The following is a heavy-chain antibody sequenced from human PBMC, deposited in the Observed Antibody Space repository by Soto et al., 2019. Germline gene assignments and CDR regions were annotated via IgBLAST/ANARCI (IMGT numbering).Heavy chain of an antibody. CDR1: GYTFSNFW. CDR2: IYPGDHET. J-gene: IGHJ4*02. CDR3: ARSPRSSPYFDY. V-gene: IGHV5-51*01. D-gene: IGHD6-13*01. Sequence: GESLKISCRCSGYTFSNFWIAWVRHLPGKGLEWMGIIYPGDHETRYSPSFHGKVTISADKSINTVYLQWSSLEASDSAFYYCARSPRSSPYFDYWGQGALVTVYS.